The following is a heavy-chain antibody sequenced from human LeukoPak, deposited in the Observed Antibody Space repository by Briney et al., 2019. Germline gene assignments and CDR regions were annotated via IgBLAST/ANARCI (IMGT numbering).Heavy chain of an antibody. CDR3: AKLFKAYSSTWIDY. V-gene: IGHV3-7*05. J-gene: IGHJ4*02. CDR1: GFTFNTYW. D-gene: IGHD6-13*01. CDR2: IKQDGGEK. Sequence: GGSLRLSCAASGFTFNTYWMSWVRQVPGKGPEWVANIKQDGGEKHYVDSVKGRFTISRDNAKNSLYLQMDSLRAEDTAIYYCAKLFKAYSSTWIDYWGQGNLVTVSS.